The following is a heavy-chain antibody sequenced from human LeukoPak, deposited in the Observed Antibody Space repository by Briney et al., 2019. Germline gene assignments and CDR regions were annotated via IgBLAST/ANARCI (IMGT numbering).Heavy chain of an antibody. CDR1: RGSISSYY. CDR2: VSYSGNT. CDR3: ARGSSAWAYNWFDP. Sequence: SETLSLTCTVSRGSISSYYWSWIRQPPGKGLEWIGYVSYSGNTNYNPSLNSRVTISVDSSKNQFSLKLTSVTAADTAMYYCARGSSAWAYNWFDPWGQGTLVTISS. V-gene: IGHV4-59*01. D-gene: IGHD6-19*01. J-gene: IGHJ5*02.